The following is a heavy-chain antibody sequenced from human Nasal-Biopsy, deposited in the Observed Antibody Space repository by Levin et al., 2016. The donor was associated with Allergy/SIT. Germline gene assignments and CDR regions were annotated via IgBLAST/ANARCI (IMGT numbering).Heavy chain of an antibody. J-gene: IGHJ4*02. V-gene: IGHV3-15*05. CDR2: IKNKIDGGTT. D-gene: IGHD3-9*01. Sequence: GESLKISCEVSGFTFRNAWMSWVRQAPGKGLEWIGRIKNKIDGGTTDYAAPVKDRFTISRDDSKNTVYLEMNSLKTEDTAVYYCTLDRVLTGFGYWGQGTLVTVSS. CDR1: GFTFRNAW. CDR3: TLDRVLTGFGY.